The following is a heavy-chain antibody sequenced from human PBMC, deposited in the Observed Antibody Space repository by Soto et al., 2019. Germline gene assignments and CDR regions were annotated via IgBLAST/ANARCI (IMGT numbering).Heavy chain of an antibody. CDR3: AKDQHAFWSGYFDY. CDR2: ISGSGGST. J-gene: IGHJ4*02. CDR1: GFSFTSYA. Sequence: EVQLLESGGGLLQPGGSLRLSCAASGFSFTSYAMSWVRQAPGKWLEWVTGISGSGGSTYYTDSVKGRFTISRDNSKNTLYLQMSSLRAEDTAVYYCAKDQHAFWSGYFDYWGQGTLVTVSS. V-gene: IGHV3-23*01. D-gene: IGHD3-3*01.